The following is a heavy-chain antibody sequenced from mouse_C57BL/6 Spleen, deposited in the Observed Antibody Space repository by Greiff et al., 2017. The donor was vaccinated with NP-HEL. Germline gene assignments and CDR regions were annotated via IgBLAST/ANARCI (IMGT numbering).Heavy chain of an antibody. CDR2: IDPEDGDT. J-gene: IGHJ1*03. Sequence: VQLKQSGAELVRPGASVKLSCTASGFNIKDYYMHWVKQRPEQGLEWIGRIDPEDGDTEYAPKFQGKATMTADTSSNTAYLQLRSLTSEDTAVYYCHYYGSSDWYFDVWGTGTTVTVSS. CDR1: GFNIKDYY. V-gene: IGHV14-1*01. D-gene: IGHD1-1*01. CDR3: HYYGSSDWYFDV.